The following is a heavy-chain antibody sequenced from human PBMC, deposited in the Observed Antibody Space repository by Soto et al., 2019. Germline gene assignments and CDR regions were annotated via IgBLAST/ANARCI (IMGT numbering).Heavy chain of an antibody. D-gene: IGHD6-6*01. CDR2: INPNSGGT. CDR1: GYTFTGYY. V-gene: IGHV1-2*04. Sequence: ASVKVSCKASGYTFTGYYMHWVRQAPGQRLEWMGWINPNSGGTNYAQKFQGWVTMTRDTSISTAYMELSRLRSDDTAVYYCARDGSGSSSSWFDPWGQGTLVTVS. J-gene: IGHJ5*02. CDR3: ARDGSGSSSSWFDP.